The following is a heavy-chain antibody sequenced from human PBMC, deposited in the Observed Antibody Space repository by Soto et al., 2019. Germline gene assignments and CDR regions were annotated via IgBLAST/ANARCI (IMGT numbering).Heavy chain of an antibody. CDR3: ARGSSFYFWSGFYGMDV. CDR1: GGSFSGYY. Sequence: TSETLFLTCAVYGGSFSGYYWSWIRQPPGKGLEWIGEINHSGSTNYNPSLKSRVTISVDTSKNQFSLKLSSVTAADTAVYYCARGSSFYFWSGFYGMDVWGQGTTVTVSS. J-gene: IGHJ6*02. V-gene: IGHV4-34*01. D-gene: IGHD3-3*01. CDR2: INHSGST.